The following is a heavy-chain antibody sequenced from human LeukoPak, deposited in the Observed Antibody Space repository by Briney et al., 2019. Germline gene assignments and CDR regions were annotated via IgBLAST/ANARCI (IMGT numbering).Heavy chain of an antibody. CDR2: IIPIFGTA. CDR3: ARAYSGYDFFDY. Sequence: SVKGSCKASGGTFSRYAISWVRQAPGQGLEWMGGIIPIFGTANYAQKFQGRVTITADESTSTAYMEVSSLRSEDTAVYYCARAYSGYDFFDYWGRGILVTVSS. J-gene: IGHJ4*02. D-gene: IGHD5-12*01. V-gene: IGHV1-69*01. CDR1: GGTFSRYA.